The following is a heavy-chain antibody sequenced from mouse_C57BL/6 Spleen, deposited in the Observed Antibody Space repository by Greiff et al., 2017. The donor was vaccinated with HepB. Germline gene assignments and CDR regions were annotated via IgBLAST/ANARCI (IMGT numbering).Heavy chain of an antibody. CDR1: GYTFTDYN. V-gene: IGHV1-18*01. D-gene: IGHD1-1*01. Sequence: SGPELVKPGASVKIPCKASGYTFTDYNMDWVKQSHGKSLEWIGDINPNNGGTIYNQKFKGKATLTVDKSSSTAYMELRSLTSEDTAVYYCARYYYGSSSFAYWGQGTLVTVSA. J-gene: IGHJ3*01. CDR2: INPNNGGT. CDR3: ARYYYGSSSFAY.